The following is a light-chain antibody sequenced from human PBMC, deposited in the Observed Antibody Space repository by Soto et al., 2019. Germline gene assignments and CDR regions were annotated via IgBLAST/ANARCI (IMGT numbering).Light chain of an antibody. CDR2: GAS. CDR3: QQYASSPLT. V-gene: IGKV3-20*01. Sequence: EIVLTQSPGTLSLSPGERATLSCRASQSVISNYLAWYQQKPGQAPRLLIYGASIRATGIPDRFSGSGSGTDFTLTISRLEPEDFAVYFCQQYASSPLTFGGGTKGEIK. J-gene: IGKJ4*01. CDR1: QSVISNY.